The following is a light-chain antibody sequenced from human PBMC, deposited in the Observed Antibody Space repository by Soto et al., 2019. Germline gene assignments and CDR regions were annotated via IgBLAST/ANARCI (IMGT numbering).Light chain of an antibody. J-gene: IGLJ2*01. V-gene: IGLV2-23*01. CDR1: SSDVGGYSL. Sequence: QSALTQPASVSGSPGQSITVSCTGTSSDVGGYSLVSWYHQNPGKPPKLVIYEGTKRPSGFSNRLSGSKSGNTASLTISGLQAEDEGDYYCCLYSGSTVIFGGGTKLTVL. CDR2: EGT. CDR3: CLYSGSTVI.